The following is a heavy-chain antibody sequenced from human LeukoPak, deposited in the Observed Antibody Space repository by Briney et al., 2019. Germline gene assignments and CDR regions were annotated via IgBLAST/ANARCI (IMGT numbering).Heavy chain of an antibody. CDR2: IRYDGSNE. D-gene: IGHD2-2*01. V-gene: IGHV3-30*02. J-gene: IGHJ4*02. CDR3: ARERPAGMPWDY. Sequence: GGSLRLSCAASGFTFSSYGMHWVRQAPGKGLEWVSFIRYDGSNEYYADSVRGRFTISRDNTKNSLYLQMNSLRAEDTALYYCARERPAGMPWDYWGQGTLVTVSS. CDR1: GFTFSSYG.